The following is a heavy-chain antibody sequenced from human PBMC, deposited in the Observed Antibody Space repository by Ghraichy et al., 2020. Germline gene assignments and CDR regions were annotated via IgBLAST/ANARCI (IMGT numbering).Heavy chain of an antibody. CDR3: ARDNCTCCHSSFYGVDV. D-gene: IGHD2-21*02. V-gene: IGHV3-30*09. CDR2: ISYDVSHK. CDR1: GFAFSDYA. Sequence: GGSLRLSCVASGFAFSDYAMHWVRQAPGKGLEWVAVISYDVSHKSYADSVKGQFAISRDNSKNTLFLQMTSLRPEDSAMYYCARDNCTCCHSSFYGVDVWGQGTTVTVSS. J-gene: IGHJ6*02.